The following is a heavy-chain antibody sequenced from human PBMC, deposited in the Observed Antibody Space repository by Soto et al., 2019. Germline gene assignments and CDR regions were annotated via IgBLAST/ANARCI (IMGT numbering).Heavy chain of an antibody. Sequence: GGSLRLSCAASGFTFSSYAMSWVRQAPGKGLEWVSAISGSGGSTYYADSVKGRFTISRDNSKNTLYLQMNSLRAEDTAVYYCAKSPAYDFWSGYYRDYFDYWGQGTLVTVSS. J-gene: IGHJ4*02. V-gene: IGHV3-23*01. CDR1: GFTFSSYA. D-gene: IGHD3-3*01. CDR2: ISGSGGST. CDR3: AKSPAYDFWSGYYRDYFDY.